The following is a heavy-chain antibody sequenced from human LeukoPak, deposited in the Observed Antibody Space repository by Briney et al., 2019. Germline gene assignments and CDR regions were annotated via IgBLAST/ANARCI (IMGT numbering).Heavy chain of an antibody. Sequence: SETLSLTCSVSGGSISSSSYFWGWIRQPPGKGLEWIASVHYSGSTYYNPSLKSRLTISVDTSKNQFSLELSSVTAADTALYFCARQLYVSGSYYAPMDVWGKGTTVTISS. D-gene: IGHD3-10*01. J-gene: IGHJ6*03. CDR3: ARQLYVSGSYYAPMDV. CDR2: VHYSGST. V-gene: IGHV4-39*01. CDR1: GGSISSSSYF.